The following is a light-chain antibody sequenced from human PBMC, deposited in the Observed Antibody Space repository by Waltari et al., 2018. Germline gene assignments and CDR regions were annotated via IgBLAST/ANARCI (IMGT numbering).Light chain of an antibody. Sequence: QSALTQPASVSGSPGQSITISCTGTSSDVASYNLVSWYQQHPGKAPKLMIFEVSKRPSGVSNLFSGSKSGNTASLTISGLQAEDEADYYCCSYAGRSTLEVFGTGTKVTVL. CDR1: SSDVASYNL. CDR3: CSYAGRSTLEV. CDR2: EVS. J-gene: IGLJ1*01. V-gene: IGLV2-23*02.